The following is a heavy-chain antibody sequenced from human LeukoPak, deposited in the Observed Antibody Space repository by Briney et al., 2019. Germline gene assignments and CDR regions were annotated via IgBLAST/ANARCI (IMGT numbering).Heavy chain of an antibody. CDR1: GFTFSSYA. V-gene: IGHV3-23*01. CDR3: AKCIVATNYYYYYMDV. Sequence: GGSLRLSCAASGFTFSSYAMTWVRQAPGKGLEWVSAISGSGGSTYYADSVKGGFTISRDNSKNTLYLQINSLRAEDTAVYYCAKCIVATNYYYYYMDVWGKGTTVTVSS. CDR2: ISGSGGST. J-gene: IGHJ6*03. D-gene: IGHD5-12*01.